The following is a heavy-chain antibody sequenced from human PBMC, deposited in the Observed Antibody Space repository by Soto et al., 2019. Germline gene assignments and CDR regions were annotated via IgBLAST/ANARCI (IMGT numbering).Heavy chain of an antibody. CDR2: ISYDGSNK. Sequence: GGSLRLSCAASGFTFSSYAMHWVRQAPGKGLEWVAVISYDGSNKYYADSVKGRFTISRDNSKNTLYLQMNSLRAEDTAVYYCARGRAPAGYSSGWYSRAGHYYYGMDVWGQGTTVTVSS. CDR1: GFTFSSYA. J-gene: IGHJ6*02. CDR3: ARGRAPAGYSSGWYSRAGHYYYGMDV. D-gene: IGHD6-19*01. V-gene: IGHV3-30-3*01.